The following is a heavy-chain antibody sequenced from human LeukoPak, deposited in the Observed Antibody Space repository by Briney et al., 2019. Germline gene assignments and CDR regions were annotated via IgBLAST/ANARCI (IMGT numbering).Heavy chain of an antibody. Sequence: ASVKVSCKASGYTFTSYGISWVRQAPGQGLEWIGWISAYNGNTNYAQKLQDRVTMTTDTSTSTAYMELRSLRSDDTAVYYCARAYSNYDTNWFDPWGQGTLVTVSS. CDR2: ISAYNGNT. V-gene: IGHV1-18*01. CDR3: ARAYSNYDTNWFDP. J-gene: IGHJ5*02. D-gene: IGHD4-11*01. CDR1: GYTFTSYG.